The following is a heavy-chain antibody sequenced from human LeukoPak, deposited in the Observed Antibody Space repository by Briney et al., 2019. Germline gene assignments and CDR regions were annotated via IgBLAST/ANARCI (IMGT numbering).Heavy chain of an antibody. CDR2: IYYSGST. CDR3: ARHRVGMDV. CDR1: GGSISNYY. Sequence: SETLSLTCTVSGGSISNYYWSWVRQPPGKGLEWIGYIYYSGSTNYNPSLKSRVTISIDTSKNQFSLKLSSVTAADTAVYYCARHRVGMDVWGQGTTVTVSS. J-gene: IGHJ6*02. V-gene: IGHV4-59*08.